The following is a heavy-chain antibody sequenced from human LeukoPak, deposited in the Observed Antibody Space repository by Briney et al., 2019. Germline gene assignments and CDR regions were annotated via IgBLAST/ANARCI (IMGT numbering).Heavy chain of an antibody. CDR3: ASSSWKRSPLDY. CDR2: IYYSGST. CDR1: GGSISSYY. Sequence: SETLSLTCTVSGGSISSYYWSWLRQPPGKGLEWIGYIYYSGSTNYNPSLKSRVTISVDPSKNQFSLKLSSVTAADTAVYYCASSSWKRSPLDYWGQGTLVTVFS. J-gene: IGHJ4*02. D-gene: IGHD6-13*01. V-gene: IGHV4-59*01.